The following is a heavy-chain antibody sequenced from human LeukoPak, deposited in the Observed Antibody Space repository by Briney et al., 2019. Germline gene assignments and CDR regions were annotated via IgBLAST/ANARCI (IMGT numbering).Heavy chain of an antibody. J-gene: IGHJ4*02. V-gene: IGHV4-59*02. D-gene: IGHD6-19*01. Sequence: SETLSLICTVSRGSVSNYYWSWIRQPPGKGLEWIGYIYYSGSTNYNPSLNSRVTISVDTSKNQFSLKLSSVTAADTAVYYCARGPARYSSGWYYFDYWGQGTLVTVSS. CDR3: ARGPARYSSGWYYFDY. CDR1: RGSVSNYY. CDR2: IYYSGST.